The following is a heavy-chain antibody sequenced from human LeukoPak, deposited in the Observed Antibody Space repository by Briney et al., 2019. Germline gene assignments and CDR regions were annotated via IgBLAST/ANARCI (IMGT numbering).Heavy chain of an antibody. Sequence: GASVKVSCKASGYTFTGYYVHWVRQAPGQGLEWMGSINPNSGDTNYAQKLQGRVTMTTDTSTSTAYMELRSLRSDDTAVYYCARSGVWYYYMDVWGKGTTVTVSS. J-gene: IGHJ6*03. CDR2: INPNSGDT. CDR3: ARSGVWYYYMDV. D-gene: IGHD3-3*01. CDR1: GYTFTGYY. V-gene: IGHV1-2*02.